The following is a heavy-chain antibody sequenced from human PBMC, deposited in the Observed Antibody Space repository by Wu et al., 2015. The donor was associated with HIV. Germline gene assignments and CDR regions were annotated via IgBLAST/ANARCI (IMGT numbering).Heavy chain of an antibody. D-gene: IGHD5-18*01. J-gene: IGHJ4*02. CDR1: GATFSNYG. V-gene: IGHV1-69*13. Sequence: QVQLVQSGTEVKNPGSSVRVSCKASGATFSNYGLSWVRQAPGQGLEWVGRLIPMYGTANYAQKFQDRVTITADESTSTAYMDVSSLRSDDTAVYYCTGGGGRTSMDPFDFWGQGTLVTVSS. CDR3: TGGGGRTSMDPFDF. CDR2: LIPMYGTA.